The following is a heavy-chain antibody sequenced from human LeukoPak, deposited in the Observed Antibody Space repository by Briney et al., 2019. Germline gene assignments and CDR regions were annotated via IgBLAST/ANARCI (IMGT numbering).Heavy chain of an antibody. Sequence: PGGSLRLSCAASGFTFDDYTMHWVRQAPGKGLEWVSLISWDGGSTYYADSVKGRFTISRDNSKNSLYLQMNSLITEDTALYYCAKDGDSRSWIRPPGGEHYMDVWGKGTTVTVSS. J-gene: IGHJ6*03. D-gene: IGHD6-13*01. CDR1: GFTFDDYT. CDR2: ISWDGGST. CDR3: AKDGDSRSWIRPPGGEHYMDV. V-gene: IGHV3-43*01.